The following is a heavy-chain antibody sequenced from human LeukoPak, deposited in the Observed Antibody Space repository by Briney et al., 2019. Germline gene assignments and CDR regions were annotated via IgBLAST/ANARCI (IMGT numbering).Heavy chain of an antibody. CDR1: GFTFDDYG. Sequence: GGSLILSCAASGFTFDDYGMSWVRQVPGKGLEWVSGINWNGDSTGYADSVKGRFTIPRDNAKNSLYLQMNSLRAEDTALYYCAREGGYSYNYYFVYWGQGTLVTVSS. V-gene: IGHV3-20*04. CDR3: AREGGYSYNYYFVY. J-gene: IGHJ4*02. CDR2: INWNGDST. D-gene: IGHD5-18*01.